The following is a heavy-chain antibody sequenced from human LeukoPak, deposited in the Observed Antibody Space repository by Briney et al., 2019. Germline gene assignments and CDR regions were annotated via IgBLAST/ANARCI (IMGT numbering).Heavy chain of an antibody. D-gene: IGHD1-26*01. Sequence: GGTLRHSCAASGFTISPYWMHWVRHTPGKGLVWVSRISRDGSNTVYADSVKGRFTISRDNANKTLYLQMNSLRGDDTAVYYCAREWDLPGAYYMDVWGKGTTVTVSS. J-gene: IGHJ6*03. CDR2: ISRDGSNT. CDR1: GFTISPYW. CDR3: AREWDLPGAYYMDV. V-gene: IGHV3-74*01.